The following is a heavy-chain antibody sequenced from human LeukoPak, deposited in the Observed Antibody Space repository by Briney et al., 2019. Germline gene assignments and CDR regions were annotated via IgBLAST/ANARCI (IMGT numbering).Heavy chain of an antibody. CDR2: VDGGGGT. CDR1: GFTLSSYA. Sequence: PGGSLRLSCAASGFTLSSYAMTWVRQAPGRGLEWVSSVDGGGGTYYADSVKGRFTISRDNSKNTLYLQMNSLRAEDSALYYCARGGRGSAAVVAPRSFDIWGQGTMVTVSS. CDR3: ARGGRGSAAVVAPRSFDI. V-gene: IGHV3-23*01. D-gene: IGHD3-22*01. J-gene: IGHJ3*02.